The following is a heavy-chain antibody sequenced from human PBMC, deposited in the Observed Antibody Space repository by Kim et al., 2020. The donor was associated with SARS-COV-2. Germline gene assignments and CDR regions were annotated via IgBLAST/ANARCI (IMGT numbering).Heavy chain of an antibody. CDR3: ARNREEQLVLPGGYYYYYYRDV. CDR2: IYSGGST. J-gene: IGHJ6*03. Sequence: GGSLRLYCAASGFTVSSNYMSWVRQAPGKGLEWVSVIYSGGSTYYADSVKGRFTISRDNSKNTLYLQMNSQRAEDTAVYYCARNREEQLVLPGGYYYYYYRDVWGEGTTVTVSS. CDR1: GFTVSSNY. D-gene: IGHD6-6*01. V-gene: IGHV3-66*01.